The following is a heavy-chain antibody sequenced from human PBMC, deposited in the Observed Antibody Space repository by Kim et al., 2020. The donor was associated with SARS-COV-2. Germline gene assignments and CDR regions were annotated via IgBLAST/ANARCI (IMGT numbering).Heavy chain of an antibody. Sequence: PSFQGQVTISADKSISTAYLQWSSLKASDTAMYYCARPGSIAVAPQAFDYWGQGTLVTVSS. CDR3: ARPGSIAVAPQAFDY. J-gene: IGHJ4*02. V-gene: IGHV5-51*01. D-gene: IGHD6-19*01.